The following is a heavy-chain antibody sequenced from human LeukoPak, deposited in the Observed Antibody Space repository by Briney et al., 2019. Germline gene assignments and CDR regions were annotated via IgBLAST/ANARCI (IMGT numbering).Heavy chain of an antibody. CDR3: AKGHRLCTSGNCNSQVDY. D-gene: IGHD2-15*01. CDR1: GFTFTNFV. Sequence: GGSLRLSCAASGFTFTNFVMSWVRQAPGKGLEWISTVSASGAQTYFADSVKGRFTISRDNSKNTLYLQMYSLRVGDTATYYCAKGHRLCTSGNCNSQVDYWGHGTLVTVSP. J-gene: IGHJ4*01. CDR2: VSASGAQT. V-gene: IGHV3-23*01.